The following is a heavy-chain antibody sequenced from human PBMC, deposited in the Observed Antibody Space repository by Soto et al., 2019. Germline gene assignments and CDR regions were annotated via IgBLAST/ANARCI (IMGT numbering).Heavy chain of an antibody. D-gene: IGHD5-12*01. J-gene: IGHJ6*02. CDR2: IIPIFGTA. CDR3: AIRQGDIVATTYYYYYGMDV. Sequence: QVQLVQSGAEVKKPGSSVKVSCKASGGTFSSYAISWVRQAPGQGLEWMGGIIPIFGTANYAQKFQGRVTITADKSTSTAYMELSSLRSEDTAVYYCAIRQGDIVATTYYYYYGMDVWGQGTTVTVSS. CDR1: GGTFSSYA. V-gene: IGHV1-69*06.